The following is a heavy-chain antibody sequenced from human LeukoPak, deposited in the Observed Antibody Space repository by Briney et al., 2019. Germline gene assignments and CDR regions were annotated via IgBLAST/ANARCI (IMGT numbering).Heavy chain of an antibody. J-gene: IGHJ4*02. V-gene: IGHV1-69*05. CDR2: IIPIFGTA. CDR3: ARVPHSGSYYDY. Sequence: SVKVSCKASGGTFSSYAISWVRQAPGQGLEWMGGIIPIFGTANYAQKFQGRVTITTDESTSTAYMELSSLGSEDTAVYYCARVPHSGSYYDYWGQGTLVTVSS. D-gene: IGHD1-26*01. CDR1: GGTFSSYA.